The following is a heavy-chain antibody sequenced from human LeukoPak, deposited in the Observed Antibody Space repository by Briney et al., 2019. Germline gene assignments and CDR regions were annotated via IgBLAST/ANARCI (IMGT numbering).Heavy chain of an antibody. CDR2: INPNSGGT. J-gene: IGHJ4*02. V-gene: IGHV1-2*02. D-gene: IGHD3-22*01. CDR1: GYTFTGYY. CDR3: ARAEDSSGYYYYFDY. Sequence: ASVKVSCKASGYTFTGYYMHWVRQAPGQGLEWMGWINPNSGGTNYAQKLQGRVTMTTDTSTSTAYMELRSLRSDDTAVYYCARAEDSSGYYYYFDYWGQGTLVTVSS.